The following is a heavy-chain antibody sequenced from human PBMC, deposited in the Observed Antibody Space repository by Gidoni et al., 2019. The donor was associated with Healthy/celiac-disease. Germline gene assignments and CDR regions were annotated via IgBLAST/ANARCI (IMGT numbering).Heavy chain of an antibody. CDR3: AREGVVGPRGAFDI. Sequence: EVQLVESVGGLVQPGGSLRLSCAASGFTFSSYEMNWVRQAPGKGLEWVSYISRSGSTIYYADSVKGRFTISRDNAKNSLYLQMNSLRAEDTAVYYCAREGVVGPRGAFDIWGQGTMVTVSS. D-gene: IGHD1-26*01. CDR2: ISRSGSTI. CDR1: GFTFSSYE. V-gene: IGHV3-48*03. J-gene: IGHJ3*02.